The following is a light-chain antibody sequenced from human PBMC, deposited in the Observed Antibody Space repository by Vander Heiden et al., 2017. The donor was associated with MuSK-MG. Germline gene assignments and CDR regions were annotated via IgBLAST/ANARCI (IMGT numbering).Light chain of an antibody. CDR3: SSYAGSNTYV. Sequence: QSALTQPPSASGSPGQSVIISCTGTSSDVGGYNYVSWYQQHPGKAPKLMIYEVSKRPSGAPDRFSCSKSGNTASLTFFGLQAEDEADYYCSSYAGSNTYVFGTGTKFTVL. V-gene: IGLV2-8*01. J-gene: IGLJ1*01. CDR2: EVS. CDR1: SSDVGGYNY.